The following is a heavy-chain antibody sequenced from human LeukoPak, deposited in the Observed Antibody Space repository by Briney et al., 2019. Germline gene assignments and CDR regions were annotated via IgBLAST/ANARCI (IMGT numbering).Heavy chain of an antibody. Sequence: GGSLRLSCGASGFPLCGYVMMWVRQAPGKGLEWVSGISAGGGSTHYADSVKGRFTISRDNSGNMLYLQMNNLSAEDTAVYFCAKGRIVFRAGYHDNPFWGQGALVIVSS. CDR1: GFPLCGYV. CDR2: ISAGGGST. J-gene: IGHJ1*01. CDR3: AKGRIVFRAGYHDNPF. V-gene: IGHV3-23*01. D-gene: IGHD5-24*01.